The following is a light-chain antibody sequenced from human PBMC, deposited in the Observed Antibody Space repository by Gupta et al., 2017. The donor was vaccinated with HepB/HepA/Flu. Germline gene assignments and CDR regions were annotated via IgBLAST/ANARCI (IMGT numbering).Light chain of an antibody. CDR3: RHENNWAPT. J-gene: IGKJ1*01. CDR1: QSVSSN. CDR2: GAS. Sequence: EMVITQSPSTLSVSPGERSTLSSRASQSVSSNLAWYQQKPGQAPRLLLYGASTRSNGIPATFSSSGSCTAFTLTIISRLSEDYAVSYCRHENNWAPTFGQGTKVEIK. V-gene: IGKV3-15*01.